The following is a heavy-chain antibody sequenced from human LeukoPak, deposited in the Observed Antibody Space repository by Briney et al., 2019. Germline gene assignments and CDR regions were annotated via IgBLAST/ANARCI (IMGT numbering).Heavy chain of an antibody. CDR1: GFTFSGSA. CDR3: TRLGGSPPYFDY. V-gene: IGHV3-73*01. CDR2: IRRKGNDYAT. Sequence: PGGSLRLSCAASGFTFSGSAMHWVRQASGKGLEWVGRIRRKGNDYATAYAASVKGRFTISRDDSENTAYLQMDSLKTEDTAVYFCTRLGGSPPYFDYWGQGTLVTVSS. J-gene: IGHJ4*02. D-gene: IGHD3-16*01.